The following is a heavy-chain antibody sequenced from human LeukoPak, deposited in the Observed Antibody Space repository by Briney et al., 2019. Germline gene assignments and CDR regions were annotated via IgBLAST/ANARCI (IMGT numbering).Heavy chain of an antibody. CDR2: ISYDGSNK. CDR1: GFTFSSYE. D-gene: IGHD1-26*01. V-gene: IGHV3-30*04. CDR3: AREWGV. J-gene: IGHJ6*04. Sequence: LSGGSLRLSCVASGFTFSSYEMNWVRQAPGKGLEWVAVISYDGSNKYYADSVKGRFTISRDNAKNSVYLQMHSLTVEDTAVYYCAREWGVWGKGTTVTVSS.